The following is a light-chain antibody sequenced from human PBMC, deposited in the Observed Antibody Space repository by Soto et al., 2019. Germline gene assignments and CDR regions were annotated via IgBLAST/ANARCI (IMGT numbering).Light chain of an antibody. CDR2: DAS. Sequence: ETVLTQSPASLSLSPGQRPTVACRASQSVSSYLAWYQQKPGQAPRLLIYDASNRATGIPARFSGSGSGTDFTLTISRLGPEDFAVYYCQQYGSSGTFGQGTKVDIK. V-gene: IGKV3-11*01. CDR1: QSVSSY. CDR3: QQYGSSGT. J-gene: IGKJ1*01.